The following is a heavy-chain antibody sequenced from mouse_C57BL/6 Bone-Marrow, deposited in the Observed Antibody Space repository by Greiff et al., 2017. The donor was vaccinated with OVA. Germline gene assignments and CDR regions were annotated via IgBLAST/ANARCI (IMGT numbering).Heavy chain of an antibody. J-gene: IGHJ4*01. Sequence: EVMLVESGGGLVKPGGSLKLSCAASGFTFSDYGMHWVRQAPEKGLEWVAYISSGSSTIYYADTVKGRFTISRDNAKNTLFLQMTSLRSEDTAMYYCARPYYGSSPYAMDDWGQGTSGTVSS. V-gene: IGHV5-17*01. CDR2: ISSGSSTI. CDR3: ARPYYGSSPYAMDD. D-gene: IGHD1-1*01. CDR1: GFTFSDYG.